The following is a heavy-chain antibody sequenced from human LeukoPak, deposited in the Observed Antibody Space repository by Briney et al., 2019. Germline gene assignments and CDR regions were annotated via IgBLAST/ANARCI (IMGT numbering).Heavy chain of an antibody. CDR3: AREPYSGGHLDH. Sequence: GGSLRLSCAASGFMLSSYYMNWVRQAPGKGLEWVASIKHDGSDQYYVDSVKGRFTISRDNAKNSLYLQMNSLRAEDTAVYYCAREPYSGGHLDHWGQGTLVTVSS. CDR1: GFMLSSYY. J-gene: IGHJ4*02. CDR2: IKHDGSDQ. D-gene: IGHD1-26*01. V-gene: IGHV3-7*01.